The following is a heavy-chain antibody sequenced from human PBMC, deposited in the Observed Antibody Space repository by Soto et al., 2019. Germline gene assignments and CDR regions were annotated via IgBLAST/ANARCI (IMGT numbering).Heavy chain of an antibody. CDR1: GYTFTSYD. V-gene: IGHV1-8*01. CDR2: MNPNSGNT. D-gene: IGHD4-4*01. J-gene: IGHJ6*03. Sequence: GASVKVSCKASGYTFTSYDINWVRQATGQGLEWMGWMNPNSGNTGYAQKFQGRVTMTRNTSISTAYMELSSLRSEDTAVYYCARATRWVYSNGYYYYMDVWGKGTTVPVSS. CDR3: ARATRWVYSNGYYYYMDV.